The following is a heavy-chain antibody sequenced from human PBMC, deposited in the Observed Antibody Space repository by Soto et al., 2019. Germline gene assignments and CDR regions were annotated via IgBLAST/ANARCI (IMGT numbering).Heavy chain of an antibody. Sequence: QVQLVESGGGLVKPGGSLRLSCAASGFTFSDYYMTWIRQAPGKGLEWVSYISGSGSTIYYADSVKGRFTVSRDNAKNSLHLQVSSLRAEDTAVYYCASDPYYYVSGYWGQGTLVTVSS. J-gene: IGHJ4*02. CDR3: ASDPYYYVSGY. V-gene: IGHV3-11*01. CDR1: GFTFSDYY. D-gene: IGHD3-10*01. CDR2: ISGSGSTI.